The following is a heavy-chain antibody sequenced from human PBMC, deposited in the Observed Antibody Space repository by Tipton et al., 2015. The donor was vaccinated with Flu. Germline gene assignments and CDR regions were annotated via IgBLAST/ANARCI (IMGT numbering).Heavy chain of an antibody. D-gene: IGHD3-10*02. CDR3: ARLSYYDVDLKNYYFDF. J-gene: IGHJ4*02. Sequence: TLSLTCDVYGGSFSGYYWSWIRQPPGKGLEWIGEINHSGSPNYNPSLKSRVTISVDTSKNQFSLKLSSVTAADTAVYYCARLSYYDVDLKNYYFDFWGLGVLVTVSS. CDR1: GGSFSGYY. V-gene: IGHV4-34*01. CDR2: INHSGSP.